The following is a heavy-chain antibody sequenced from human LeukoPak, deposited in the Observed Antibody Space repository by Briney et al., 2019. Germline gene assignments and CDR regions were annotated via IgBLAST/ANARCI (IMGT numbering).Heavy chain of an antibody. Sequence: GGSLRLSCAASGFSFSSYSMNWVRQAPGKGLEWVSSISSSSNDIYYADSVKGRFTISRDNAKNSLYLQMNSLRAEDTAVYYCARDPTYGSGTTNSWGQGTLVTVSS. CDR2: ISSSSNDI. D-gene: IGHD3-10*01. V-gene: IGHV3-21*01. CDR3: ARDPTYGSGTTNS. J-gene: IGHJ4*02. CDR1: GFSFSSYS.